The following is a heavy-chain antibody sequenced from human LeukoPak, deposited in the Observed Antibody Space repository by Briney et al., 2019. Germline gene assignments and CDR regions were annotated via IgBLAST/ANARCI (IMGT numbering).Heavy chain of an antibody. CDR3: ARDFSYWQWLAYDY. V-gene: IGHV3-66*02. D-gene: IGHD6-19*01. CDR1: GFTVSSNY. Sequence: GGPLRLSCAASGFTVSSNYMSWVRQAPGKGLEWVSVIYSGGSTYYADSVKGRFTISRDNSKNTLYLQMNSLRAEDTAVYYCARDFSYWQWLAYDYWGQGTLVTVSS. J-gene: IGHJ4*02. CDR2: IYSGGST.